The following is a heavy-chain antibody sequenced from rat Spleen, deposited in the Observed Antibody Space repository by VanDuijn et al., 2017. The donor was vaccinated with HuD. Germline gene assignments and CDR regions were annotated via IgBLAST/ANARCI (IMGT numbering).Heavy chain of an antibody. D-gene: IGHD1-1*01. V-gene: IGHV5-29*01. CDR3: ATNYYSGGGDY. Sequence: EVQLVESGGGLVQPGSSLKVSCVASGFTYSNYRMHWIRQAPTKGLEWVASISYDGSSTYYRDSVKGRFTISRDNAKSTLYLQMDSLRSEDTATYYCATNYYSGGGDYWGQGVMVTVSS. CDR1: GFTYSNYR. J-gene: IGHJ2*01. CDR2: ISYDGSST.